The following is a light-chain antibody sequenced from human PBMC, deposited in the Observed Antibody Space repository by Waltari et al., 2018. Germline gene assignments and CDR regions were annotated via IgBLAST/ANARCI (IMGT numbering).Light chain of an antibody. J-gene: IGKJ1*01. CDR3: QEYNSNSWT. CDR2: QAS. Sequence: DIQMTQSPSTLSASVGDSLTITCRASQSVFDWLVWYQQKPGKAPKLLIYQASTLQNGVPSRFRASGSGTVFTLTINTLQPDDFATYYCQEYNSNSWTFGQGTKVEIK. CDR1: QSVFDW. V-gene: IGKV1-5*03.